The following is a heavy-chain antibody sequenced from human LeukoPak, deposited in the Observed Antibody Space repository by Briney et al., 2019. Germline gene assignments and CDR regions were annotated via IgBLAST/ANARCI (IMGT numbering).Heavy chain of an antibody. CDR2: IYPGDSDT. D-gene: IGHD1-26*01. J-gene: IGHJ3*02. Sequence: LGEPLKISCKGSGYSFTSYWIGWVRQMPGKGLEWMGIIYPGDSDTRYSPSFQGQVTISADKSISTAYLQWSSLKASDTAMYYCARVNSGSYWVGAFDIWGQGTMVTISS. V-gene: IGHV5-51*01. CDR1: GYSFTSYW. CDR3: ARVNSGSYWVGAFDI.